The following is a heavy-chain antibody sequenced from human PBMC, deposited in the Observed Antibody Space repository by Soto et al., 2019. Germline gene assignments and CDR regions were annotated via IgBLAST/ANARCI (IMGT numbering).Heavy chain of an antibody. J-gene: IGHJ6*02. V-gene: IGHV3-33*01. D-gene: IGHD5-12*01. CDR2: IWYDGSNK. Sequence: PGGSLRLSCAASGFTFSSYGMHWVRQAPGKGLEWVAVIWYDGSNKYYADSVKGRFTISRDNSKNTLYLQMNSLRAEDTAVYYCARTSRDGYKKYYYYGMDVWGQGTTVTVSS. CDR3: ARTSRDGYKKYYYYGMDV. CDR1: GFTFSSYG.